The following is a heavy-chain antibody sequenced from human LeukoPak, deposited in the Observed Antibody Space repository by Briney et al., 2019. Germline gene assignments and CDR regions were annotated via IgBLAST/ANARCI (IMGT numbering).Heavy chain of an antibody. J-gene: IGHJ4*02. CDR3: ASSRSGWYWDFDY. D-gene: IGHD6-19*01. CDR2: ISAYNGNT. Sequence: ASVKVSCKASGYTFTSYGISWVRQAPGQGLEWMGWISAYNGNTNYAQKLQGRVIMATDTSTSTAYMELRSLRSDDTAVYYCASSRSGWYWDFDYWGQGTLVTVSS. CDR1: GYTFTSYG. V-gene: IGHV1-18*01.